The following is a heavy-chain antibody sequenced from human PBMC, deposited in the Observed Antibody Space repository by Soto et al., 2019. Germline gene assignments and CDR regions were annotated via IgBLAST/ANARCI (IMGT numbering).Heavy chain of an antibody. V-gene: IGHV1-3*01. Sequence: GASVKVSCKASGYSFTSYAMHWVRQAPGQRPEWMGWINAGNGNTKYAQKFQGRVTITTDTSTSTAYMELRSLRSEDTAVYYCARVNGGLDYWGQGTLVTVSS. CDR1: GYSFTSYA. J-gene: IGHJ4*02. CDR3: ARVNGGLDY. CDR2: INAGNGNT. D-gene: IGHD4-17*01.